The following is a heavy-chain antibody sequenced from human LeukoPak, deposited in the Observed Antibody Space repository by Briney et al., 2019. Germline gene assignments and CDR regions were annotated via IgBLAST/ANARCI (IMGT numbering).Heavy chain of an antibody. D-gene: IGHD3-22*01. CDR3: AKSPGGYSDY. Sequence: PGGSLRLSCAASGFTFSSYSMSWVRQAPGKGLEWVSAISGSGGTTYYAASMKGRFTISRDNSKKTLYRQMGSLRVEDRAVYYCAKSPGGYSDYWGQGTRVTVSS. CDR2: ISGSGGTT. J-gene: IGHJ4*02. CDR1: GFTFSSYS. V-gene: IGHV3-23*01.